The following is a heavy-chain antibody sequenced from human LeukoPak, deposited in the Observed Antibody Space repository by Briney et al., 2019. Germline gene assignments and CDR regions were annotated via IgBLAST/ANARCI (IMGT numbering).Heavy chain of an antibody. V-gene: IGHV1-2*02. J-gene: IGHJ4*02. CDR3: ARDEGTMIVVGTFDY. CDR2: IHPNSGGT. Sequence: ASVKVSCKASGYTFTGYYLHWVRQAPGQGLEWMGWIHPNSGGTNYAQKLQGRVTMTTDTSTSTAYMELRSLRSDDTAVYYCARDEGTMIVVGTFDYWGQGTLVTVSS. D-gene: IGHD3-22*01. CDR1: GYTFTGYY.